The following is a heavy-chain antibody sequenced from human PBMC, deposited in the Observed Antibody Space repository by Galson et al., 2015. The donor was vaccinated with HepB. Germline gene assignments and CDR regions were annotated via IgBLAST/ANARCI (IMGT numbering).Heavy chain of an antibody. D-gene: IGHD2-15*01. CDR3: ARDTGYCSGGNCYGHYFDY. CDR2: ISISGSTT. CDR1: GFTFSSYE. V-gene: IGHV3-48*03. J-gene: IGHJ4*02. Sequence: SLRLSCAASGFTFSSYEMNWVRQAPGKGLEWVSYISISGSTTYYADSVKGRFTISRDNAKNSLFLQMNSLRAEDTAVYYCARDTGYCSGGNCYGHYFDYWGQGTLVTVSS.